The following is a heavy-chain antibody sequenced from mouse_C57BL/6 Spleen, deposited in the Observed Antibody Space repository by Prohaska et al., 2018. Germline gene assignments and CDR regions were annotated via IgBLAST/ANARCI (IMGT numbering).Heavy chain of an antibody. Sequence: QVQLQQPGAELVRPGTSVKLSCKASGYTFTSYWMHWVKQRPGQGLEWIGVIDPSDSYTNYNQKFKGKATLTVDTSSSTAYMQLSSLTSEDSAVYYCARWLLRGDAMDYWGQGTSVTVSS. CDR3: ARWLLRGDAMDY. V-gene: IGHV1-59*01. CDR2: IDPSDSYT. D-gene: IGHD2-3*01. J-gene: IGHJ4*01. CDR1: GYTFTSYW.